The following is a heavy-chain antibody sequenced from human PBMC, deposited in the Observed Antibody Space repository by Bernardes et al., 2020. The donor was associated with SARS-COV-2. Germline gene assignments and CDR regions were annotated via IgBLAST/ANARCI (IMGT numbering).Heavy chain of an antibody. D-gene: IGHD3-22*01. CDR1: GFTFSSYG. J-gene: IGHJ4*02. CDR2: ISGTGTNT. Sequence: GGSLRLSCAASGFTFSSYGLTWVRQAPGKGLEWVSVISGTGTNTYYADSVKGRFTISRDNSKNTLYLQMNSLRAEDTAVYYCAKDRRSRYETSGYYYVSFDSWGQGTLVTVSS. V-gene: IGHV3-23*01. CDR3: AKDRRSRYETSGYYYVSFDS.